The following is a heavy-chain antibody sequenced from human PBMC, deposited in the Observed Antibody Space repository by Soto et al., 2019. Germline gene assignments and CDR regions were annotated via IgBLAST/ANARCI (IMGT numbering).Heavy chain of an antibody. CDR2: INPDNGNT. V-gene: IGHV1-3*01. Sequence: QVQLVQSGAEAKKPGASVKISCKASGYTFTRYTMSWVRQAPGQRLEWMGWINPDNGNTKSSQKFQDRVIITRDTSASTAYMDLSSLRSEDTAVYYCARGIATGQLDPWGQGTLVTVSS. D-gene: IGHD2-15*01. CDR1: GYTFTRYT. CDR3: ARGIATGQLDP. J-gene: IGHJ5*02.